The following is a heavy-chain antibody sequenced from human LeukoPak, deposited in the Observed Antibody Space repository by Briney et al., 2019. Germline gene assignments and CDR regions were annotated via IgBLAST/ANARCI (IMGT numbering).Heavy chain of an antibody. V-gene: IGHV4-31*03. D-gene: IGHD1-26*01. CDR3: ARDGSVRGMDV. CDR2: ISYTGST. CDR1: GGSISSGGYH. Sequence: SETLSLTCSVSGGSISSGGYHWIWIRQPPGRGLEWIGYISYTGSTYYNPSLKSRITILADTSKNQFFLRLSSVTAADTAVYYCARDGSVRGMDVWGQGATVTVSS. J-gene: IGHJ6*02.